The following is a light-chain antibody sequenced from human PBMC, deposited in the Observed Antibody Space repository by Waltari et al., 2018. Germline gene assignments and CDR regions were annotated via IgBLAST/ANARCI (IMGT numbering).Light chain of an antibody. J-gene: IGLJ3*02. V-gene: IGLV7-43*01. CDR3: LLFYGGANWV. Sequence: QTVVTQESSLTVSPGGTVTLTCASSTGAVTTGYYPTWFQQKPGLAPRALIYSTSDKPPWTPARFSGSLLGGKAALTLSGVQPEDEAEYYCLLFYGGANWVFGGGTKLTV. CDR1: TGAVTTGYY. CDR2: STS.